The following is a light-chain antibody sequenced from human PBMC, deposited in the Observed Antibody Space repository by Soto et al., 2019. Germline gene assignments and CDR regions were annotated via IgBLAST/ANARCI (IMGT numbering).Light chain of an antibody. V-gene: IGLV2-14*01. Sequence: QSVLPQPASVSGSPGQSITISCTGTSSDVGCYNYVSWYQQHPGKAPKLMIYDVSNRPSGVSNRFSGSKSGNTASLTISGLQAEDEADYYCSSYTSSSTPFVFGTGTKVTVL. CDR3: SSYTSSSTPFV. CDR2: DVS. CDR1: SSDVGCYNY. J-gene: IGLJ1*01.